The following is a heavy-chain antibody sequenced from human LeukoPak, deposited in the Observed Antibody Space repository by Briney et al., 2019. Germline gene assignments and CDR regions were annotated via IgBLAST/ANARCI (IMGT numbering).Heavy chain of an antibody. D-gene: IGHD5-18*01. CDR3: ARDLENTDMAYGGFYFDY. CDR2: ISSSSSTL. V-gene: IGHV3-48*01. J-gene: IGHJ4*02. Sequence: GGSLRLSCAASGFTFSSYSMNWVRQAPGRGREWVSYISSSSSTLYCADSVKGRFTISRDNAKNSLYLQMNTLRAEDTAVYYCARDLENTDMAYGGFYFDYWGQGTLVSVSS. CDR1: GFTFSSYS.